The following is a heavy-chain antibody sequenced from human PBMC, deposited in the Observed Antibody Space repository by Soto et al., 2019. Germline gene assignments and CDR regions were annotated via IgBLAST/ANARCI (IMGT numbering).Heavy chain of an antibody. Sequence: EVQLVESGGGLIQPGGSLRLSCVVSGFSISNNFMSWVRQAPAKGLEWVSVIYSGGNTYYADSVKGQFTNSRDNSNNTVYLQMNRLRAEDTAVYFCARGRWLDSWGQGTLVTVSS. J-gene: IGHJ5*01. CDR3: ARGRWLDS. CDR2: IYSGGNT. V-gene: IGHV3-53*01. CDR1: GFSISNNF.